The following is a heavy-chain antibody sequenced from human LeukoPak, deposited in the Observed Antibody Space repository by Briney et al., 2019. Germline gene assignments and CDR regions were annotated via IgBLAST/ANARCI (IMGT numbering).Heavy chain of an antibody. J-gene: IGHJ4*02. CDR2: ISYSSSYI. Sequence: GGSLRLSCEASGFTFSSYTMNWVRQAPGKGLEWVSSISYSSSYIYYADSVKGRFTISRDNAKNSLYLQMNSLRAEDTAVYYCTRDLHYYDSSAYHPVSYWGQGTLVTVSS. CDR3: TRDLHYYDSSAYHPVSY. V-gene: IGHV3-21*01. D-gene: IGHD3-22*01. CDR1: GFTFSSYT.